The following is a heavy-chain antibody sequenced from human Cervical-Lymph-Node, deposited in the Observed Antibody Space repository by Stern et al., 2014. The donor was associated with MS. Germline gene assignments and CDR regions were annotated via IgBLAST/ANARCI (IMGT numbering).Heavy chain of an antibody. D-gene: IGHD3-16*01. CDR2: ISYDGSNK. J-gene: IGHJ2*01. CDR3: AKGPVWNWYFDL. CDR1: GFTFSSYG. Sequence: QVQLVESGGGVVQPGRSLRLSCAASGFTFSSYGMHWVRQAPGQGLEWGAVISYDGSNKYYADSVKGRFTISRDNSKNTLYLQMNSLRAEDTAVYYCAKGPVWNWYFDLWGRGTLVTVSS. V-gene: IGHV3-30*18.